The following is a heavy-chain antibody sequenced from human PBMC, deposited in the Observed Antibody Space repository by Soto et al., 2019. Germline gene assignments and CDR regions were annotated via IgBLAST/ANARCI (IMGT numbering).Heavy chain of an antibody. CDR2: IYNSGST. J-gene: IGHJ4*02. D-gene: IGHD1-26*01. Sequence: QVQLQESGPGLVEPSQTLSLTCTVSGASVSNNYYYWSWIRQPPGRGLEWIGHIYNSGSTYSNPSLKSRVIVSLDTSKTQFSLKLSSVTAADTAVYYCARGPSGDKVDYWGQGTLVTVSS. V-gene: IGHV4-30-4*01. CDR1: GASVSNNYYY. CDR3: ARGPSGDKVDY.